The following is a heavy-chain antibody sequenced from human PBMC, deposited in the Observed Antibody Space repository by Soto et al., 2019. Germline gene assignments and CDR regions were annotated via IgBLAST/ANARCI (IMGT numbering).Heavy chain of an antibody. CDR2: VYYSGST. D-gene: IGHD6-13*01. V-gene: IGHV4-59*02. CDR1: CDSVNSYY. J-gene: IGHJ4*02. CDR3: ARAETSGIHYFDY. Sequence: ETLSLTFTVTCDSVNSYYWSWMRQPPGTGLESMGYVYYSGSTNYNPSLKSRVTISVDTSKKQISLRLNSVTAADTAVYYCARAETSGIHYFDYWGQGRLVPVSS.